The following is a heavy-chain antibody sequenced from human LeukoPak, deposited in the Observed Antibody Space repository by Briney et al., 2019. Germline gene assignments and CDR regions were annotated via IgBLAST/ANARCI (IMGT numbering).Heavy chain of an antibody. CDR3: ARSGVSSGYYYLNY. V-gene: IGHV4-39*07. CDR1: GGSISSGTYY. D-gene: IGHD3-22*01. CDR2: IYYSGST. J-gene: IGHJ4*02. Sequence: SETLSLTCIVSGGSISSGTYYWGWIRQPPGKGLEWIGSIYYSGSTYYNPSLKSRVTISVDTSKNQFSLKLSSVTTADTAVYYCARSGVSSGYYYLNYWGQGTLVTVSS.